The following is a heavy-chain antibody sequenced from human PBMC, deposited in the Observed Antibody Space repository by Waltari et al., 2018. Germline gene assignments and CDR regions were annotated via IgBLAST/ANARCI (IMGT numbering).Heavy chain of an antibody. V-gene: IGHV1-24*01. CDR2: FDPEYGEA. CDR3: TRDRVGYCSGGTCYSRWFDP. D-gene: IGHD2-15*01. CDR1: GYSLPESA. Sequence: QVQLVQSGAEVKKPGASVKVSCRVSGYSLPESALPWVRKAPGKGLEWLGGFDPEYGEAVYAQEFQGRVTMTEDTSKDTAYMELSSLTYEDTAVYYCTRDRVGYCSGGTCYSRWFDPWGQGTLVTVSS. J-gene: IGHJ5*02.